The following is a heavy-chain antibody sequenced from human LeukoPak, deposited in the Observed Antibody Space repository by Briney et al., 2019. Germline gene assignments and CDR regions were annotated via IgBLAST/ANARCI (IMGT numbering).Heavy chain of an antibody. D-gene: IGHD6-19*01. J-gene: IGHJ4*02. V-gene: IGHV4-38-2*01. CDR2: IYHSGST. CDR3: ARGDSGWYLGLGFDY. CDR1: GYSISSGFY. Sequence: SGTLSLTCAVSGYSISSGFYWGWIRQPPGKGLEWIGSIYHSGSTYYNPSLKSRVTISVDTSKNQVSLKLRSVTAADTAVYYCARGDSGWYLGLGFDYWGQGTLVTVSS.